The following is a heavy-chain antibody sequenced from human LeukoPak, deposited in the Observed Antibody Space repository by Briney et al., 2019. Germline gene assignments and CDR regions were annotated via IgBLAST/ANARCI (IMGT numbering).Heavy chain of an antibody. D-gene: IGHD6-13*01. CDR2: INHSGST. CDR3: ASNIAAAGNDY. Sequence: SETLSLTCAVYGGSFSGYYWSWIRQPPGKGLEWIGEINHSGSTNYNPSLKSRVTISVDTSKNQFSLKLSSVTAADTAVYYCASNIAAAGNDYWGQGTLVTVSS. J-gene: IGHJ4*02. CDR1: GGSFSGYY. V-gene: IGHV4-34*01.